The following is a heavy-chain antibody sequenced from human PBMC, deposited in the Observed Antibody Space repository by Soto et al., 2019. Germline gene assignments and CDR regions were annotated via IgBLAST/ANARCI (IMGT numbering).Heavy chain of an antibody. CDR2: INHSGST. J-gene: IGHJ4*02. CDR3: ARGKGRGWYGNYFDY. V-gene: IGHV4-34*01. D-gene: IGHD6-19*01. Sequence: SETLSLTCAVYGGSFSGYYWSWIRQPPGKGLEWIGEINHSGSTNYNPSLKSRVTISVDTSKNQFSLKLSSVTAADTAVYYCARGKGRGWYGNYFDYWGQGTLVTVSS. CDR1: GGSFSGYY.